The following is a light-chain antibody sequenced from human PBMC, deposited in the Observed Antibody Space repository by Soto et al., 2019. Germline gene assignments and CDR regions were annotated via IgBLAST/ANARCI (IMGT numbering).Light chain of an antibody. J-gene: IGLJ3*02. CDR3: SSYTTTSTLL. V-gene: IGLV2-14*01. Sequence: QSALTQPASVSGSIGKSITISCTGSNRDIGAYNLVSWYQQYPDTAPKLIIFEVRNRPSGLSYRFTGSRSGNTASLAISALQADDESTFYCSSYTTTSTLLFGGVTKQTVL. CDR2: EVR. CDR1: NRDIGAYNL.